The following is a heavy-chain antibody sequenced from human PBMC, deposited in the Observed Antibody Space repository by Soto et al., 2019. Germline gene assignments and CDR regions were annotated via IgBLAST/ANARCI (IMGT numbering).Heavy chain of an antibody. CDR3: TTDLNGGFDY. Sequence: EVQLVESGGCFVKPGGSLRVSCADSGFAFSNAWMSWVHQAPGKGLEWVGRIKSETDGETTDYVAPVKGRFTISRDDSKNTLYLQMNSLKIEDTAVYYCTTDLNGGFDYWGRGTLVTVSS. D-gene: IGHD2-8*01. V-gene: IGHV3-15*01. CDR2: IKSETDGETT. CDR1: GFAFSNAW. J-gene: IGHJ4*02.